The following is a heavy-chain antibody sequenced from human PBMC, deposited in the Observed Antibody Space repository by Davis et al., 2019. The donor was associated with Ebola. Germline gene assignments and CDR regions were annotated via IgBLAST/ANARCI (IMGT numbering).Heavy chain of an antibody. Sequence: SETLSLTCSVSGGSLTSHYWGWIRQPPGKGLEWIGSIYHSGSTYYNPSLKSRVTISVDTSKNQFSLKLRSMTAADTAVYYCARVGTYGAFDIWGLGTRVTVSS. J-gene: IGHJ3*02. V-gene: IGHV4-38-2*02. CDR3: ARVGTYGAFDI. CDR2: IYHSGST. D-gene: IGHD4-17*01. CDR1: GGSLTSHY.